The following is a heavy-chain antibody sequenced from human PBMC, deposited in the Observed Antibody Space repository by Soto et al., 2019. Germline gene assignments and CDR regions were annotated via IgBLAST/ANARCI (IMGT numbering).Heavy chain of an antibody. CDR3: AKGPTIFGVVISYSYYYGMDV. V-gene: IGHV3-23*01. CDR1: GFILSSSA. J-gene: IGHJ6*02. CDR2: IGGGGEST. D-gene: IGHD3-3*01. Sequence: GGSLRLSCAASGFILSSSAMSWVRQAPGKRQEWVSAIGGGGESTYYADSVKGRFTISRDNSKNTLFLQMNSLRADDTAVYYCAKGPTIFGVVISYSYYYGMDVWGQGTTVTVS.